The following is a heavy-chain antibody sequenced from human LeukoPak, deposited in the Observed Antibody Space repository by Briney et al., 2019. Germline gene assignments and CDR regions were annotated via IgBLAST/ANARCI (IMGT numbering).Heavy chain of an antibody. CDR1: GFTFSAYG. J-gene: IGHJ3*02. D-gene: IGHD1-26*01. CDR3: ARDGGVGGSYFEGAFDI. CDR2: MSYDGSYK. V-gene: IGHV3-30*03. Sequence: GGSLRLSCAASGFTFSAYGMHWVRQAPGKGLEWVAVMSYDGSYKHYADSVKGRFTISRDNSKNTLYLQMNSLRAEDTAVYYCARDGGVGGSYFEGAFDIWGQGTMVTVSS.